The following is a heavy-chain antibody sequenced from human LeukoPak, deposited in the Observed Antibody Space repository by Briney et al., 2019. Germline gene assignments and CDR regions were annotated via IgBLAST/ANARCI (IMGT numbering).Heavy chain of an antibody. CDR3: TRNSPDNSSSFYWYFDL. CDR2: IRSKAYGGTT. V-gene: IGHV3-49*04. CDR1: GFTFGDYA. Sequence: GGSLRLSCTASGFTFGDYAMSWVRQAPGKGLEWVGFIRSKAYGGTTEYAASVKGRFTISRDDSKSIAYLQMNSLKTEDTAVYYCTRNSPDNSSSFYWYFDLWGRGTLVTVSS. D-gene: IGHD6-6*01. J-gene: IGHJ2*01.